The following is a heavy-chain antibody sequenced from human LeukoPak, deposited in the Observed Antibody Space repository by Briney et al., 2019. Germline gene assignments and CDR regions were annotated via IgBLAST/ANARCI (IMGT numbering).Heavy chain of an antibody. CDR3: ARHYYDRSDSYSFDY. J-gene: IGHJ4*02. CDR2: IFSSGST. V-gene: IGHV4-59*08. CDR1: GGSISGYY. Sequence: SETLSLTCTVSGGSISGYYWSWIRQPPGKGLEWIGCIFSSGSTNYNPSLKTRVAISEHTSVNQISLKLSSVTAADTAVYYCARHYYDRSDSYSFDYWGQGTLVTVSS. D-gene: IGHD3-22*01.